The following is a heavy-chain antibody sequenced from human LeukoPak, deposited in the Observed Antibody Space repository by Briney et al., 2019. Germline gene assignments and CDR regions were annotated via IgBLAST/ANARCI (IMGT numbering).Heavy chain of an antibody. J-gene: IGHJ6*02. CDR2: IDPNSGGT. V-gene: IGHV1-2*02. CDR3: ARSRTPFYYYGMHV. Sequence: ASVKVSFKASGYLFTDYYLHWIRQAPGQGLEWMGWIDPNSGGTHHAVNFQGRATMTRDTSISTVYMDLSSLRSDDTGLYYCARSRTPFYYYGMHVWGLGTSVTVSS. D-gene: IGHD1-1*01. CDR1: GYLFTDYY.